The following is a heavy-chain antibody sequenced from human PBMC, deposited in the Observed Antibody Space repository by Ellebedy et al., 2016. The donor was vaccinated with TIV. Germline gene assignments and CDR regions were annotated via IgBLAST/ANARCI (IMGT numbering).Heavy chain of an antibody. CDR1: GFTFSTYA. CDR3: VHGSYDAFDY. Sequence: GESLKISCSGSGFTFSTYAMHWVRQAPGKGLEYVSAISGNGGSTYYADSVKGRFTISRDNSQNSLYLQMSSLRAEDTAVYYCVHGSYDAFDYWGQGTLVTVSS. V-gene: IGHV3-64D*09. CDR2: ISGNGGST. D-gene: IGHD1-26*01. J-gene: IGHJ4*02.